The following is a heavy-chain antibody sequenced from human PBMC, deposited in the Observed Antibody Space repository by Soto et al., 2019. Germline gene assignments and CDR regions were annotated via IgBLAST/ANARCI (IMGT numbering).Heavy chain of an antibody. CDR2: MSSGGGII. CDR3: ATAEVDY. J-gene: IGHJ4*02. CDR1: GFTFSTYG. V-gene: IGHV3-23*01. Sequence: GGSLRLSCAASGFTFSTYGMTWVRQAPGKGLEWVSRMSSGGGIINYSDSVKGRFTISRDNSKNTLYLQMNSLRAEDTAVYYCATAEVDYWGPGTLVTVSS.